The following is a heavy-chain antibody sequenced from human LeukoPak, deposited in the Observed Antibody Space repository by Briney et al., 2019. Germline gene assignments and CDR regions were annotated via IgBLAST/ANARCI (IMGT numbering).Heavy chain of an antibody. Sequence: ASVKVCCKASGYTFTSYGISWVRQAPGQGLEWMGIINPSGGSTSYAQKFQGRVTMTRDTSTSTVYMELSSLRSEDTAVYYCARDHYYDSSGYRTRYFDLWGRGTLVTVSS. J-gene: IGHJ2*01. CDR1: GYTFTSYG. CDR3: ARDHYYDSSGYRTRYFDL. V-gene: IGHV1-46*01. CDR2: INPSGGST. D-gene: IGHD3-22*01.